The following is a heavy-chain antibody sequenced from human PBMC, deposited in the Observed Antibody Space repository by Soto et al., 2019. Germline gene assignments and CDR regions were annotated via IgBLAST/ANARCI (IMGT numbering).Heavy chain of an antibody. CDR3: ARGRRGYYDSSGSRRYFDL. Sequence: QVQLQQWGAGLLKPSETLSLTCAVYGGSFSGYYWSWIRQPPGKGLEWIGEINHSGSTNYNPSLKCRVTISVDTSKNQFSLKLSSVTAADTAVYYCARGRRGYYDSSGSRRYFDLWGRGTLVTVSS. V-gene: IGHV4-34*01. D-gene: IGHD3-22*01. CDR1: GGSFSGYY. J-gene: IGHJ2*01. CDR2: INHSGST.